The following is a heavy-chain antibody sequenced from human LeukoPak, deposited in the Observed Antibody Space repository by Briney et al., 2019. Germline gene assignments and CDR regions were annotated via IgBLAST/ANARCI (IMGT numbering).Heavy chain of an antibody. CDR1: GFTFSSYS. V-gene: IGHV3-21*04. D-gene: IGHD3-3*01. CDR2: ISSSSSYI. J-gene: IGHJ4*02. CDR3: ARDYDFWSGYLDY. Sequence: GGSLRLSCAASGFTFSSYSMNWVRQAPGKGLEWVSSISSSSSYIYYADSVKGRFSISRDNAKNSLYLQMNSLRAEDTAVYYCARDYDFWSGYLDYWGQGTLVTVSS.